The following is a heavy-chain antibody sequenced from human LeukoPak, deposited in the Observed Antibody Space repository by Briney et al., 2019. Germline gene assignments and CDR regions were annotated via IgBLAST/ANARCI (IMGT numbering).Heavy chain of an antibody. CDR1: GFTFSSYA. CDR3: AKDGGWYSSGGGYFDY. Sequence: GGSLRLSCAASGFTFSSYAMSWVRQAPGKGLEWVSAISGSGGSTYYADSVEGRFTISRNNSKNTLYLQMNSLRAEDTAVYYCAKDGGWYSSGGGYFDYWGQGTLVTVSS. CDR2: ISGSGGST. D-gene: IGHD6-19*01. V-gene: IGHV3-23*01. J-gene: IGHJ4*02.